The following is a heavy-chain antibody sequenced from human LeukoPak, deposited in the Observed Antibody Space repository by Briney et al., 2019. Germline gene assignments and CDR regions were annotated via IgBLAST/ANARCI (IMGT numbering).Heavy chain of an antibody. CDR2: ISYTSTYI. J-gene: IGHJ4*02. D-gene: IGHD4/OR15-4a*01. V-gene: IGHV3-21*01. Sequence: GGSLRLSCAPSGLMFSSYSMNGVREAPGKGLEWVAYISYTSTYIFYADSLKGRFTISRDNPENSLYLQMNSLRAEDTAVYYCARYGAECFDYWGQGTLVTVSS. CDR1: GLMFSSYS. CDR3: ARYGAECFDY.